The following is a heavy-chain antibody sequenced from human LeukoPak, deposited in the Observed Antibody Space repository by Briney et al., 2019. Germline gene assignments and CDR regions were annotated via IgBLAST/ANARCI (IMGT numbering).Heavy chain of an antibody. CDR3: ARRNAAEAFDL. Sequence: SETLSLTCAVYGGSFSGYYWSWIRQPPGKGLEWIGEINHSGSTNYNPSLKSRVTISVDTSKNQFSLKLSSVTAADTAVYYCARRNAAEAFDLWGQGTLVTVSS. J-gene: IGHJ3*01. CDR2: INHSGST. CDR1: GGSFSGYY. V-gene: IGHV4-34*01.